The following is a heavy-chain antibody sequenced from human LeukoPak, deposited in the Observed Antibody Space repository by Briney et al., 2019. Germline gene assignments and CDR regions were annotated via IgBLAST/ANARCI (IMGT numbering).Heavy chain of an antibody. D-gene: IGHD1-26*01. Sequence: ASVKVSCKTSGYTFIGHYMHWVRQAPGHGLEWMGWFSPKTGGSHFAQKFRGRVAMATDTSISTAYLELSSLRSDDTAVYYCVRDSGGSYYYPSDYWGQGTLVTVSS. V-gene: IGHV1-2*02. CDR3: VRDSGGSYYYPSDY. CDR2: FSPKTGGS. CDR1: GYTFIGHY. J-gene: IGHJ4*02.